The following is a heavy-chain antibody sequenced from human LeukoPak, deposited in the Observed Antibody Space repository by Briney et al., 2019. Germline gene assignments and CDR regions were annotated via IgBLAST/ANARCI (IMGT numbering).Heavy chain of an antibody. V-gene: IGHV3-48*01. CDR3: AREGGFDY. Sequence: PGGSLRLSCVASGFSFSSYNMAWVRQAPGKGLEWLSYITTTSNIDYADSVKGRFTISRDNAKNSLYLQMNSLRAEDTAVYYCAREGGFDYWGQGTLVTVSS. CDR1: GFSFSSYN. CDR2: ITTTSNI. J-gene: IGHJ4*02. D-gene: IGHD3-16*01.